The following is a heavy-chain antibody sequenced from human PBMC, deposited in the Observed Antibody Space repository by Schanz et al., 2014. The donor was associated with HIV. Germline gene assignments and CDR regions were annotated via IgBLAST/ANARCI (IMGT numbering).Heavy chain of an antibody. Sequence: QVQLVESGGGVVQPGRSQRLSCAASGFTFRSYGMHWVRQAPGKGLEWVALISYDGSNEYYADSVKGRFTISRDNSKNTLYLQMNSLRTEDTAVYYCAKAAVTDYLDYWGQGTLVTVSS. CDR2: ISYDGSNE. CDR3: AKAAVTDYLDY. J-gene: IGHJ4*02. V-gene: IGHV3-30*18. CDR1: GFTFRSYG. D-gene: IGHD2-21*02.